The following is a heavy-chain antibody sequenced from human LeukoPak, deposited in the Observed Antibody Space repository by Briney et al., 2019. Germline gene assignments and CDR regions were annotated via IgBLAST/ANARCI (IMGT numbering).Heavy chain of an antibody. D-gene: IGHD3-10*01. J-gene: IGHJ4*02. CDR2: IYYSGST. CDR1: GGSISSGGYY. CDR3: VASYGSGSLDY. Sequence: SETLSLTCTVSGGSISSGGYYWSWICQHPGTGLEWIGYIYYSGSTYYNPSLKSRVTISVDTSKNQFSLKLSSVTAADTAVYYCVASYGSGSLDYWGQGTLVTVSS. V-gene: IGHV4-31*03.